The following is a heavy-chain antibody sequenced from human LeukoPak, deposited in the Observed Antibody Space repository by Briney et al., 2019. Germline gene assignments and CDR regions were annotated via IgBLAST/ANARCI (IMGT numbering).Heavy chain of an antibody. J-gene: IGHJ4*02. Sequence: GGSLRLSCAASGFTFSSYAMSWVRQAPGKGLEWVSAISGSGGSTYYADSVKGRFTISRDNSKNTLYLQMNSLRAEDTAVYYCAKDFTVVVTAIVDYWGQGILVTVSS. D-gene: IGHD2-21*02. CDR2: ISGSGGST. CDR1: GFTFSSYA. V-gene: IGHV3-23*01. CDR3: AKDFTVVVTAIVDY.